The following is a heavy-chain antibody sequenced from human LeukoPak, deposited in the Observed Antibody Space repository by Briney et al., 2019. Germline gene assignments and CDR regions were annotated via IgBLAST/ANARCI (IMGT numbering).Heavy chain of an antibody. J-gene: IGHJ4*02. CDR3: ATSQQWLGVYYFDY. CDR1: GFTFSSYS. Sequence: GGSLRLSCAASGFTFSSYSMNWVRQAPGKGLEWVSAISGSGGSTYYAGSVKGRFTISRDNSKNTLYLQMNSLRAEDTAVYYCATSQQWLGVYYFDYWGQGTLVTVSS. D-gene: IGHD6-19*01. V-gene: IGHV3-23*01. CDR2: ISGSGGST.